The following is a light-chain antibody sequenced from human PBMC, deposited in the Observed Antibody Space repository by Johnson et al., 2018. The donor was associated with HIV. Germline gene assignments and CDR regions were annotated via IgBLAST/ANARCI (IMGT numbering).Light chain of an antibody. Sequence: HSVLTQPPSVSAAPGQKVTISCSGSSSNIGNNYVSWYQQLPGTAPKLLIYDNNKRPSGIPDRFPGSKSGTSATLGITGLQTGDEADYYCGTWDNSLSTGVVGTGTQVTVL. CDR2: DNN. V-gene: IGLV1-51*01. CDR3: GTWDNSLSTGV. CDR1: SSNIGNNY. J-gene: IGLJ1*01.